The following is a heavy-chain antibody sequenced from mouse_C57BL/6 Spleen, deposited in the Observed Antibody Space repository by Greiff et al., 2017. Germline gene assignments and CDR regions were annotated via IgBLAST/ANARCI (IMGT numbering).Heavy chain of an antibody. V-gene: IGHV5-9*01. CDR1: GFTFSSYT. CDR2: ISGGGGNT. CDR3: ARLELRYFDV. J-gene: IGHJ1*03. D-gene: IGHD1-3*01. Sequence: EVMLVESGGGLVKPGGSLKLSCAASGFTFSSYTMSWVRQTPEKRLEWVATISGGGGNTYYPDSVKGRFTISRDNAKNTLYLQMSSLRSEDTALYYCARLELRYFDVWGTGTTVTVSS.